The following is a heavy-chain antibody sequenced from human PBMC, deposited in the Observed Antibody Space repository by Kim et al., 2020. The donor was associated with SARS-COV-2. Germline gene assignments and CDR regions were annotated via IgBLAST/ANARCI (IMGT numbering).Heavy chain of an antibody. V-gene: IGHV4-39*01. CDR2: IYYSGST. CDR1: GGSISSSSYY. CDR3: ARLGDDYLRVYYYYYG. J-gene: IGHJ6*01. Sequence: SETLSLTCTVSGGSISSSSYYWGWIRQPPGKGLEWIGSIYYSGSTYYNPSLKSRVTISVDTSKNQFSLKLSSVTAADTAVYYCARLGDDYLRVYYYYYG. D-gene: IGHD4-17*01.